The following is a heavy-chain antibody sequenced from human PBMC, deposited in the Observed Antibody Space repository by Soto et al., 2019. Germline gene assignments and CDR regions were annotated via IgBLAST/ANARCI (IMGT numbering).Heavy chain of an antibody. V-gene: IGHV4-39*01. CDR2: HHYSEST. CDR1: GVSISSNDYY. D-gene: IGHD4-17*01. CDR3: ASQSSTTNFAF. Sequence: SETLSLTCTVSGVSISSNDYYWGWVHQPPWKGLEWSRCHHYSESTCYNPPLKSRVTISLDTSKNQFALGVISVTAADTAVYFCASQSSTTNFAFGGHGTLVTVSS. J-gene: IGHJ4*01.